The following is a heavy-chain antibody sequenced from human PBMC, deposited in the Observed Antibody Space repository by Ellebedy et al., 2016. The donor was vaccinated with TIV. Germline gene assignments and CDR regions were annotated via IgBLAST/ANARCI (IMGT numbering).Heavy chain of an antibody. D-gene: IGHD4-11*01. CDR2: VSAYSGNT. CDR3: ARDPDYSNREYYFDY. J-gene: IGHJ4*02. Sequence: AASVKVSCKSSGYTFIDYGITWVRQAPGQGLDWMGWVSAYSGNTNYAENVQGRVTMTTDTSTDTAYMELSSLRSEDTAVYYCARDPDYSNREYYFDYWGQGTLVTVSS. CDR1: GYTFIDYG. V-gene: IGHV1-18*01.